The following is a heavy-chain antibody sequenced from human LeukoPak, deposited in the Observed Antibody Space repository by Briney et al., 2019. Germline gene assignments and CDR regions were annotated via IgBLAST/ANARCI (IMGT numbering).Heavy chain of an antibody. V-gene: IGHV4-59*01. Sequence: SETLSLTCIVSGGSISSYYWSWIRQPPGKGLEWIGYIYYSGSTNYNPSLKSRVTISLDTSKNQFSLKLSSVTAADTAVYYCARDILGYCSSTSCPNWFDPWGQGTLVTVSS. CDR3: ARDILGYCSSTSCPNWFDP. D-gene: IGHD2-2*01. CDR1: GGSISSYY. CDR2: IYYSGST. J-gene: IGHJ5*02.